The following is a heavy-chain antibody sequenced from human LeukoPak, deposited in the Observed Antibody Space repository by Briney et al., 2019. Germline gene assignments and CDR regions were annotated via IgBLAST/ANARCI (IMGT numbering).Heavy chain of an antibody. CDR1: GYTFTSSA. CDR2: IVVGSGNT. CDR3: AAVQGGYVLGYYYMDV. D-gene: IGHD5-12*01. Sequence: SEKVSCKAAGYTFTSSAMQCVRQARRQRIEWIGWIVVGSGNTNYAQKFQERVTITRDMSTSTAYMELSSLRSEDTAVYYCAAVQGGYVLGYYYMDVWGKGTTVTVSS. J-gene: IGHJ6*03. V-gene: IGHV1-58*02.